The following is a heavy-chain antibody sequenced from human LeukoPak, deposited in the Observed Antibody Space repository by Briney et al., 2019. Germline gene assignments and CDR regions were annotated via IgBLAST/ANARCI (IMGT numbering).Heavy chain of an antibody. Sequence: GGSLRLSCAASGFTFSSYWMSWVRQAPGKGLEWVANIKQDESEKYYVDSVKGRFTISRGNAKNSLYLQMNSLRAEDTAVYYCARDKGLSTDFWSGYYNYYYGMDVWGQGTTVTVSS. CDR3: ARDKGLSTDFWSGYYNYYYGMDV. D-gene: IGHD3-3*01. J-gene: IGHJ6*02. V-gene: IGHV3-7*05. CDR1: GFTFSSYW. CDR2: IKQDESEK.